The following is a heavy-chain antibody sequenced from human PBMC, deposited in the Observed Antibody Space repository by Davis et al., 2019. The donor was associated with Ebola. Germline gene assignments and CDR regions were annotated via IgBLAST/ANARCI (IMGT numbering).Heavy chain of an antibody. V-gene: IGHV3-7*01. CDR3: ARAEYDILTGYYDY. Sequence: PGGSLRLSCAASGFTFSSYSMNWVRQAPGKGLEWVANIKQDGSEKYYVDSVKGRFTISRDNAKNSLYLQMNSLRAEDTAVYYCARAEYDILTGYYDYWGQGTLVTVSS. J-gene: IGHJ4*02. D-gene: IGHD3-9*01. CDR1: GFTFSSYS. CDR2: IKQDGSEK.